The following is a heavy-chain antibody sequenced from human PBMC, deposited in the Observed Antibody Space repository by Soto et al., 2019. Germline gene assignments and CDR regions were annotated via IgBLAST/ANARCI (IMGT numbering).Heavy chain of an antibody. Sequence: SVKVSCKASGGTFSSYAISWVRQAPGQGLEWMGGIIPIFGTANYAQKFQGRVTITADESTSTAYMELSSLRSEDTAVYYCARDPARFSTYYYDSSGHFNWFDPWGQGTLVTVSS. D-gene: IGHD3-22*01. CDR1: GGTFSSYA. J-gene: IGHJ5*02. CDR3: ARDPARFSTYYYDSSGHFNWFDP. V-gene: IGHV1-69*13. CDR2: IIPIFGTA.